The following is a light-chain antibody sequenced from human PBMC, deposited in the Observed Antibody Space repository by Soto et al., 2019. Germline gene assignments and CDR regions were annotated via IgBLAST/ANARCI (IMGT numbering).Light chain of an antibody. J-gene: IGKJ1*01. CDR2: LGS. CDR3: MQALQTPRT. CDR1: QSLLHSNGYNY. V-gene: IGKV2-28*01. Sequence: DIVMTQSPISLPVTPGEPASISYRSSQSLLHSNGYNYLDWYLQKPGQSPQLLIYLGSNRASGVPDRFSGSGSGTDFTLKISRVEAEDVGVYYCMQALQTPRTFGQGTKVEIK.